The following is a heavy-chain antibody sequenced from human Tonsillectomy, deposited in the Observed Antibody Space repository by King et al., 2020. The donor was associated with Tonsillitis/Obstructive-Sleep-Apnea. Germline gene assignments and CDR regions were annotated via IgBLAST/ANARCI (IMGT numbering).Heavy chain of an antibody. J-gene: IGHJ4*02. Sequence: TLKESGPVLVKTTETLTLTCTVSGFSLSNAKLGVSWIRQTPGKALEWLAHIFSNDEVSYSTSLKTILTISKDPFRRQVVLTMTNMDPVDTGTYYCARSGERHSGVAAFDFWGPGTLVTVSS. V-gene: IGHV2-26*01. CDR1: GFSLSNAKLG. D-gene: IGHD6-19*01. CDR3: ARSGERHSGVAAFDF. CDR2: IFSNDEV.